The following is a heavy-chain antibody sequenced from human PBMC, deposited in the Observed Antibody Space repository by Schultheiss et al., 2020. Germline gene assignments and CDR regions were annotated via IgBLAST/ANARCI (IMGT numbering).Heavy chain of an antibody. CDR2: IYYSGST. J-gene: IGHJ6*02. Sequence: SETLSLTCTVSGGSISSYYWGWIRQPPGKGLEWIGSIYYSGSTYYNPSLKSRVTISVDTSKNQFSLKLSSVTAADTAVYYCARDFAYSSSSRYYYYGMDVWGQGTTVTVSS. CDR3: ARDFAYSSSSRYYYYGMDV. CDR1: GGSISSYY. D-gene: IGHD6-6*01. V-gene: IGHV4-39*07.